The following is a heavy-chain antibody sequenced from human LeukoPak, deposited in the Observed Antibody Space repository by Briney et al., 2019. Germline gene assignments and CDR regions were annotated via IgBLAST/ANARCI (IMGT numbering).Heavy chain of an antibody. CDR2: EYDYGNT. J-gene: IGHJ6*03. Sequence: SETLTLTCTVSGDSISGTAYSWGWIRQSPGRGLEWIGSEYDYGNTFNNPSLRSRVTISLDTSKNQFSLRLASVTAADTAVYYCARHHDGHVNNWLGDYYYFYMDVWGKGTTVIVSS. CDR3: ARHHDGHVNNWLGDYYYFYMDV. V-gene: IGHV4-39*01. CDR1: GDSISGTAYS. D-gene: IGHD1-1*01.